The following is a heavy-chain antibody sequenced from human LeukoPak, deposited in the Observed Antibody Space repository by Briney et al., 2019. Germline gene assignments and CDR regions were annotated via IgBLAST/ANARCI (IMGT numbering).Heavy chain of an antibody. CDR1: GFTFSSYW. V-gene: IGHV3-74*01. Sequence: GGSQRLSCEAYGFTFSSYWMHWVRQASGKGLVWVSRINSDGSITSYADSVKGRFTISRDNAKNTLYLQMNSLRVEHTAIYYCARDGISVAGTVDWFDPWGQGTVVTVSS. CDR3: ARDGISVAGTVDWFDP. J-gene: IGHJ5*02. D-gene: IGHD6-19*01. CDR2: INSDGSIT.